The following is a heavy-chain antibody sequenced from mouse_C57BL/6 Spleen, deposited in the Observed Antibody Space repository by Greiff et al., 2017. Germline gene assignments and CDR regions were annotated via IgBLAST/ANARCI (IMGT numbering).Heavy chain of an antibody. J-gene: IGHJ3*01. V-gene: IGHV3-6*01. CDR1: GYSITSGYY. CDR3: SRGGVYGNYDGAWFAY. Sequence: EVKLQESGPGLVKPSQSLSLTCSVTGYSITSGYYWYWIRQFPGNNLAWMGNIRYDGSNNYKQSLKNRRSITRDTSKNQFFLKLNSVTTEDTATYYCSRGGVYGNYDGAWFAYWGQGTLVTVSA. CDR2: IRYDGSN. D-gene: IGHD2-10*02.